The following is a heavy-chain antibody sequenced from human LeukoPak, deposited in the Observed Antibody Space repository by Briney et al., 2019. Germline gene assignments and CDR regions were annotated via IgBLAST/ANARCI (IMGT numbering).Heavy chain of an antibody. J-gene: IGHJ4*02. Sequence: ASVKVSCTASGYTFTGYYMHWVRQAPGQGLEWMGWINPNSGGTNYAQKFQGRVTMTRDTSISTAYMELSRLRSDDTAVYYCARAGGSGSYYSDYWGQGTLVTVSS. CDR3: ARAGGSGSYYSDY. CDR1: GYTFTGYY. V-gene: IGHV1-2*02. D-gene: IGHD3-10*01. CDR2: INPNSGGT.